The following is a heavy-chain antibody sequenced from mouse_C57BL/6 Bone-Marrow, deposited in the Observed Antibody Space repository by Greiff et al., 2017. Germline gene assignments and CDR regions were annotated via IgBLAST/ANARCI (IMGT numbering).Heavy chain of an antibody. Sequence: EVMLVESGAELVRPGASVKLSCTASGFNIKDDYMHWVKQRPEQGLEWIGWIDPENGDTEYASKFQGKATITADTSSNTAYLQLSSLTSEDTAVYYCTAYYYGKAMDYWGQGTSVTVSS. CDR3: TAYYYGKAMDY. V-gene: IGHV14-4*01. CDR2: IDPENGDT. D-gene: IGHD1-1*01. J-gene: IGHJ4*01. CDR1: GFNIKDDY.